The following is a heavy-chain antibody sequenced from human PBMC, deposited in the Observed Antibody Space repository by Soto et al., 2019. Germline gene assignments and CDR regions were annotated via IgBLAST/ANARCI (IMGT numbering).Heavy chain of an antibody. Sequence: PSETLSLTCTVSGGSISSGDYYWSWIRQPPGKGLEWIGYIYYSGSTYYNPSLKSRVTISVDTSKNQFSLKLSSVTAADTAVYYCARGTGSEFEGADFDYWGQGTLVTVS. CDR3: ARGTGSEFEGADFDY. CDR1: GGSISSGDYY. CDR2: IYYSGST. J-gene: IGHJ4*02. V-gene: IGHV4-30-4*01. D-gene: IGHD3-16*01.